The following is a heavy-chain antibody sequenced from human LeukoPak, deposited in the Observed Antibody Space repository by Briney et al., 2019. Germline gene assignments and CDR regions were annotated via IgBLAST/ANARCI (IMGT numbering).Heavy chain of an antibody. CDR3: ARDRGYTYGHPLDY. CDR2: IWHDGSNK. Sequence: GGSLRLSCAASGFTFSTYVIHWVRQAPGKGPEWVALIWHDGSNKYYGDSVKERFTISRDNSKNTLYLQMDSLRDEDTAVYYCARDRGYTYGHPLDYWGQGTLVTVSS. D-gene: IGHD5-18*01. V-gene: IGHV3-33*01. CDR1: GFTFSTYV. J-gene: IGHJ4*02.